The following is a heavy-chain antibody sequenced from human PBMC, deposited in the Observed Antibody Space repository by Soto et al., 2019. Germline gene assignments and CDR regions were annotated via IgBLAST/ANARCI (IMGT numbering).Heavy chain of an antibody. CDR2: INAGVDGT. D-gene: IGHD3-10*01. CDR1: GFTSLSYA. CDR3: AREVQGVNSFDY. J-gene: IGHJ4*02. Sequence: QVELVQSGPEMMQPGASVKVSCKASGFTSLSYAFHWVRQAPGQGPQWLGWINAGVDGTIYSQRYKGRLKYTRNSSANIVYLEVNPLTNEDTAVYYCAREVQGVNSFDYWGQGTLVAVSS. V-gene: IGHV1-3*01.